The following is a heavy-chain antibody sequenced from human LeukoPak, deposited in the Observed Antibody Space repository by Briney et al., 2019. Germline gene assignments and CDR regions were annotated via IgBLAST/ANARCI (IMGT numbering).Heavy chain of an antibody. CDR3: ATGAEYYYDSSGYHGHCQH. CDR2: MNPNSGNT. J-gene: IGHJ1*01. D-gene: IGHD3-22*01. Sequence: ASVKVSCKASGYTFTSYDINWVRQATGQGLEWMGWMNPNSGNTGYAQKFQGRVTMTRNTSISTAYMELSSLRSEDTAVYYCATGAEYYYDSSGYHGHCQHWGQGTLVTVSS. CDR1: GYTFTSYD. V-gene: IGHV1-8*01.